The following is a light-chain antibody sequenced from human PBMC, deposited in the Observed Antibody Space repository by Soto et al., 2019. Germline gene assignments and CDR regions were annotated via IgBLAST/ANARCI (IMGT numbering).Light chain of an antibody. CDR1: QSVTNNF. CDR2: GAS. CDR3: HQYGSSPLT. V-gene: IGKV3-20*01. Sequence: EIVLTQSPGTLSLSPGERATLSCRASQSVTNNFLAWYQQKPGQAPRLFIYGASSRATGIPDRFSGSGSGTYFTLTIGRLEPEEFAVYYCHQYGSSPLTFGGGTTVEIK. J-gene: IGKJ4*01.